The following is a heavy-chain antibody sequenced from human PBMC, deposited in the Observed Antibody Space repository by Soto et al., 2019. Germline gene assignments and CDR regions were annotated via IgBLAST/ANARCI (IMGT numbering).Heavy chain of an antibody. CDR2: ISYDGDNK. J-gene: IGHJ6*02. D-gene: IGHD3-16*01. CDR1: GFTFSHYA. Sequence: QVQLVESGGGVVQPGRSLRLSCVASGFTFSHYAIHLVRQAPGKGLEWVAVISYDGDNKYYADSVKGRFTISRDNTKDTLNLQMNSLRTEDTAVYYCAKDDSAGGSYFYGMDVWGQGTTVTVSS. V-gene: IGHV3-30-3*01. CDR3: AKDDSAGGSYFYGMDV.